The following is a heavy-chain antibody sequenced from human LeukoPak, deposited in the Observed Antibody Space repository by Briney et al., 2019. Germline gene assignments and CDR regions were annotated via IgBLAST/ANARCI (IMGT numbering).Heavy chain of an antibody. V-gene: IGHV4-30-4*01. J-gene: IGHJ4*02. D-gene: IGHD5-24*01. CDR2: IYYSGST. CDR1: GGSISSGDYY. Sequence: SETLSLTCTVSGGSISSGDYYWSWIRQPPGKGLEWIGYIYYSGSTYYNPSLKSRVTISVGTSKNQFSLKLSSVTAADTAVYYCARESEEMYYFDYWGQGTLVTVSS. CDR3: ARESEEMYYFDY.